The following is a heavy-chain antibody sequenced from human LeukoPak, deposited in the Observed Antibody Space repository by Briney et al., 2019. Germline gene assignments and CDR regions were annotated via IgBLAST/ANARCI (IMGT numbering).Heavy chain of an antibody. J-gene: IGHJ6*02. CDR1: GYTFTSYG. Sequence: ASVKVSCKASGYTFTSYGIRCVRQAPGQGLEWMGWISAYNGNTKYAQKLQGRVTITTDTSTSTAYMELRSLRSDDTAVYYCARDVTYYYGSGSLYGGYYYYGMDVWGQGTTVTVSS. V-gene: IGHV1-18*01. CDR3: ARDVTYYYGSGSLYGGYYYYGMDV. CDR2: ISAYNGNT. D-gene: IGHD3-10*01.